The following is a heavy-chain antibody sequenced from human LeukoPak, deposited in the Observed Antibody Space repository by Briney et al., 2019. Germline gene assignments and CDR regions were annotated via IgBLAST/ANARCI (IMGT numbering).Heavy chain of an antibody. Sequence: PSETLSLTCTVSGGSISSYYWSWIRQPPGKGLEWIGYIYSSGSTNYSPSLKSRVTISVDTSKNQFSLKLSSVTAADTAVYYCARAGCISTSCPVDPWGQGTLVTVSS. CDR3: ARAGCISTSCPVDP. D-gene: IGHD2-2*01. J-gene: IGHJ5*02. V-gene: IGHV4-59*01. CDR1: GGSISSYY. CDR2: IYSSGST.